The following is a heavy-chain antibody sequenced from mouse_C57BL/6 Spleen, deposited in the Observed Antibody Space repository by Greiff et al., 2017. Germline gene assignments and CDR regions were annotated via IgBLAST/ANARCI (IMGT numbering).Heavy chain of an antibody. V-gene: IGHV5-17*01. CDR2: ISSGSSTI. CDR3: AMIYYDYGHWYFDV. CDR1: GFTFSDYG. J-gene: IGHJ1*03. Sequence: EVQGVESGGGLVKPGGSLKLSCAASGFTFSDYGMHWVRQAPEKGLEWVAYISSGSSTIYYADTVKGRFTISRDNAKNTLFLQMTSLSSEDTAMYYCAMIYYDYGHWYFDVWGTGTTVTVSS. D-gene: IGHD2-4*01.